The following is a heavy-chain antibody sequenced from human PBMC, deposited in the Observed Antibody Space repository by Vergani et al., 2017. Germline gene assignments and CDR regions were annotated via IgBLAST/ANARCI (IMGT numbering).Heavy chain of an antibody. D-gene: IGHD5-18*01. CDR3: ARVQGTFLGYSPVDV. Sequence: QVQLVQSGAEVKKPGASVKVSCKASGYTFTSYDINWVRQATGQGLEWMGWMNPNSGNTGYAQKFQGRVTITADKSTSTAYMELSSLRSEDTAVYYCARVQGTFLGYSPVDVWGQGTTVTVSS. CDR1: GYTFTSYD. CDR2: MNPNSGNT. V-gene: IGHV1-8*01. J-gene: IGHJ6*02.